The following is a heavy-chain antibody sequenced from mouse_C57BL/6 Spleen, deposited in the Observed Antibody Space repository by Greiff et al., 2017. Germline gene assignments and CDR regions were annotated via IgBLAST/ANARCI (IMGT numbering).Heavy chain of an antibody. D-gene: IGHD2-1*01. J-gene: IGHJ2*01. CDR1: GFNIKNPY. CDR2: IDPANGNT. CDR3: ARMGGNYDYYFDY. Sequence: EVQLQQSVAELVRPGASVKLSCTASGFNIKNPYMHWVKQRPEQGLEWIGRIDPANGNTKYAPKFQGKATITADTSSNTAYLQLSSLTSEDTAIYYCARMGGNYDYYFDYWGQGTTLTVSS. V-gene: IGHV14-3*01.